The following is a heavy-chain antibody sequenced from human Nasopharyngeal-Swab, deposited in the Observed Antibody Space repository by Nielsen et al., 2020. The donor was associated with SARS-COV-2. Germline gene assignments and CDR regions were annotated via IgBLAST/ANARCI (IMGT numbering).Heavy chain of an antibody. CDR3: AKSIGELLSPFDS. J-gene: IGHJ4*02. CDR2: ITADGGST. CDR1: GFNFDDYA. V-gene: IGHV3-43*02. D-gene: IGHD1-26*01. Sequence: GESLKISCAASGFNFDDYAMHWARQAPGKGLEWVSLITADGGSTYYADSVKGRFTISRDNSKNSVSLQMNNLRTEDTAFYYCAKSIGELLSPFDSWGQGTLVTVSS.